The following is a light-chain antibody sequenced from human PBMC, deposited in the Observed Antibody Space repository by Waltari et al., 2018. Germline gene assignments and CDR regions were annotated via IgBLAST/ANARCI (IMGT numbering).Light chain of an antibody. CDR3: HQYHTWPLT. V-gene: IGKV3D-15*01. Sequence: IVMRQSPATLSVSPGERGTLACRASESVSSHIAWYQQKPGQTPRLLIAEISIRAAGIPVRFSGSGSGTDFNLTINSFQSEDFAVYYCHQYHTWPLTFGQGTNVEIK. CDR1: ESVSSH. CDR2: EIS. J-gene: IGKJ1*01.